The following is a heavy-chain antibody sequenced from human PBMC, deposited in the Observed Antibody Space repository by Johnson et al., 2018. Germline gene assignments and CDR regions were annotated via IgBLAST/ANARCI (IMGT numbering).Heavy chain of an antibody. CDR3: AKDYYDSSVSQPFDT. V-gene: IGHV3-30*18. D-gene: IGHD3-22*01. CDR1: GFNFRAYG. J-gene: IGHJ3*02. Sequence: VQLVESGGGVVQPGRSLRLSCAASGFNFRAYGMNWVRQAPGKGLQWVALISYDESETFYSDSVKGRFTVSRDNSKDTLYLEMNSLRVEDTAGYYCAKDYYDSSVSQPFDTWGQGTMVTVSS. CDR2: ISYDESET.